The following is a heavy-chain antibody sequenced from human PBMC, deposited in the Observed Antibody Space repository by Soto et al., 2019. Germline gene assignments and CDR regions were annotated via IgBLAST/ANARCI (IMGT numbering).Heavy chain of an antibody. CDR2: INAGNGNT. V-gene: IGHV1-3*01. D-gene: IGHD3-22*01. CDR1: GYTFTSYA. J-gene: IGHJ3*02. CDR3: ARDQFYYDSSGHYDAFDI. Sequence: ASVKVSCKASGYTFTSYAMHWVRQAPGQRLEWMGWINAGNGNTKYSQKFQGRVTITRDTSASTAYMELSSLRSEDTAVYYCARDQFYYDSSGHYDAFDIWGQGTMVPVSS.